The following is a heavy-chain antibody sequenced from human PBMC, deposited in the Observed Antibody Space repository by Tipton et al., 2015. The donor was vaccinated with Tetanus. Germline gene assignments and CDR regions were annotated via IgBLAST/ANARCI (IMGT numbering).Heavy chain of an antibody. CDR1: GFTFSSYG. V-gene: IGHV3-33*01. D-gene: IGHD7-27*01. Sequence: LSLTCAASGFTFSSYGMRWVRQAPGKGLEWVAVIWYDGSNKYYADSVKGRFTISRDNSKNTLYLQMNSLRAEDTAVYYCARDSNWGSFDYWGQGTPVTVSS. CDR2: IWYDGSNK. J-gene: IGHJ4*02. CDR3: ARDSNWGSFDY.